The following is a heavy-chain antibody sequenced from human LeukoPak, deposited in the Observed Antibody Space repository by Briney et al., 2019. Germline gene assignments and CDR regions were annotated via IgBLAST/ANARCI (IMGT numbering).Heavy chain of an antibody. Sequence: PGGSLRLSCAASGFTFSSYAMSWVRQAPGKGLEWVSAISGSGGSTYYADSVKGRFTISRDNSKNTLYLQMNSLRAEGTAVYYCAKDGRYCSGGSCYPRSWGQGTLVTVSS. J-gene: IGHJ4*02. CDR3: AKDGRYCSGGSCYPRS. V-gene: IGHV3-23*01. CDR2: ISGSGGST. CDR1: GFTFSSYA. D-gene: IGHD2-15*01.